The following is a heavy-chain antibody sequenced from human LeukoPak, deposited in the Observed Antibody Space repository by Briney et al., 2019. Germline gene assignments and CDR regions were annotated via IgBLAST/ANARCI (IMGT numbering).Heavy chain of an antibody. J-gene: IGHJ5*02. CDR3: ARGLGYCSSTSCLNWFDP. D-gene: IGHD2-2*01. V-gene: IGHV1-18*01. CDR1: GYTFTIYG. Sequence: ASVKVSCKASGYTFTIYGISWVRQAPGQGLEWMGWISANNGNTNYAQKLQGRVTMTTDTSTSTAYMKLRSLRSDDTAVYYCARGLGYCSSTSCLNWFDPWGQGTLVTVSS. CDR2: ISANNGNT.